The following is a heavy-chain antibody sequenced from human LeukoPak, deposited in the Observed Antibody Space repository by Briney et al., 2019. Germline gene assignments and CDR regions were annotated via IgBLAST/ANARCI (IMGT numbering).Heavy chain of an antibody. V-gene: IGHV1-18*01. J-gene: IGHJ4*02. CDR2: ISAYNGNT. D-gene: IGHD3-10*01. CDR3: ARGHKVYGSGSYYSPPYNLDY. Sequence: ASVKVSCKASGYTFTSYGISWVRQAPGQGLEWMGWISAYNGNTNYAQKLQGRVTMTTDTSTSTAYTEPRSLRSDDTAVYYCARGHKVYGSGSYYSPPYNLDYWGQGTLVTVSS. CDR1: GYTFTSYG.